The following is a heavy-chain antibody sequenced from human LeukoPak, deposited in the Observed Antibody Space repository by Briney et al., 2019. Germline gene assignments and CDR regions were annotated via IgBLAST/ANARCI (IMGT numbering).Heavy chain of an antibody. V-gene: IGHV4-31*03. CDR3: ARFYYGSGSYSHFDY. D-gene: IGHD3-10*01. Sequence: SQTLSLTCTVSGGSISSGDYYWSWIRQHPGKGLEWTGYIYYSGSTDYNPSLKSRVTISVDTSKNQFSLKLSSVTAADTAVYYCARFYYGSGSYSHFDYWGQGTLVAVSS. CDR1: GGSISSGDYY. J-gene: IGHJ4*02. CDR2: IYYSGST.